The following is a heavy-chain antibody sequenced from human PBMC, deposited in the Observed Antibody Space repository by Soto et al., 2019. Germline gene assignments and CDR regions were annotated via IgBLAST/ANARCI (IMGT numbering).Heavy chain of an antibody. CDR1: GGTFSSFH. J-gene: IGHJ5*02. CDR3: ADGGGEYDT. V-gene: IGHV1-69*01. CDR2: IAPIIGAA. Sequence: QVQLVQSGAEVKKPGSSVRVSCKASGGTFSSFHINWVRQAPGLGLEWIGGIAPIIGAAKYAQRFQDRVTISADELKRTSYLEVSSLKSDDTAMYYCADGGGEYDTCGQGTLVTVSS.